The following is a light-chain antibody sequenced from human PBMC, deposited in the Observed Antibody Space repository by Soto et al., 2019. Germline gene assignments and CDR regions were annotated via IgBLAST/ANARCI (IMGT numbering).Light chain of an antibody. V-gene: IGKV3-15*01. CDR3: QQYNNWLRGS. J-gene: IGKJ2*04. CDR1: QRIRST. CDR2: GPS. Sequence: EIGMTQSPATLSVSPGESATVSCRASQRIRSTLAWYQQIPGQAPRLLIYGPSTRVTRIPARFSGSGSGTEVTLTISSLQPEDSGVNYCQQYNNWLRGSFGPGTHLDI.